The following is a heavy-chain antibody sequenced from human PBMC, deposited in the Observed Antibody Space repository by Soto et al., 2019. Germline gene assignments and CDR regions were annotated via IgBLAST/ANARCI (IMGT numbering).Heavy chain of an antibody. J-gene: IGHJ6*03. D-gene: IGHD2-2*01. CDR3: ARGYCSSTSCYFYYYYYYMDV. CDR2: INHSGST. V-gene: IGHV4-34*01. CDR1: GGSFSGYH. Sequence: SETLSLTCAVYGGSFSGYHWSWIRQPPGKGLEWIGEINHSGSTNYNPSLKSRVTISVDTSKNQFSLKLSSVTAADTAVYYCARGYCSSTSCYFYYYYYYMDVWGKGTTVTVSS.